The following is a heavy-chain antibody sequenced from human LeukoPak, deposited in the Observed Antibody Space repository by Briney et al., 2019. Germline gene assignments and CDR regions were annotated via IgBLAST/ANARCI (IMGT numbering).Heavy chain of an antibody. Sequence: PSETLSLTCTVSVGSISGYFWNWIRQPPGKGLEWIGYTLYSGSTNFNPSLKTRVTMSVDTSKNQISLKLSSVTAADTAVYYCARDLTVATRNAFDIWGQGTMVTVSS. J-gene: IGHJ3*02. CDR2: TLYSGST. CDR1: VGSISGYF. D-gene: IGHD5-12*01. CDR3: ARDLTVATRNAFDI. V-gene: IGHV4-59*12.